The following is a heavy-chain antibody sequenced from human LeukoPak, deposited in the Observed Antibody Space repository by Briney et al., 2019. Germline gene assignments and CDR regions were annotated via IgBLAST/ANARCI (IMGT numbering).Heavy chain of an antibody. D-gene: IGHD3-22*01. CDR2: ISPYNGNT. CDR1: GYTFTSYG. V-gene: IGHV1-18*01. CDR3: ARGDDSSGYYFDY. Sequence: ASVKVSCKASGYTFTSYGISWVRQAPGQGLEWMGWISPYNGNTNYTQKLQGRVTMTRDTSTSTVYMELSSLRSEDTAVYYCARGDDSSGYYFDYWGQGTPVTVSS. J-gene: IGHJ4*02.